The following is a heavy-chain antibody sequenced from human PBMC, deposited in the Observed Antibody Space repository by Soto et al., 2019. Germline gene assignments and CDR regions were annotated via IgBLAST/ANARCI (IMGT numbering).Heavy chain of an antibody. CDR3: ARVRAVAHEYYFDY. V-gene: IGHV4-61*05. CDR2: IYYSGST. D-gene: IGHD6-19*01. CDR1: GGSNSSSSYY. Sequence: PSETLSLTCTVSGGSNSSSSYYWGRIHQPPGKGLEWIGYIYYSGSTNYNPSLKSRVTISVDTSKNQFSLKLSSVTAADTAVYYCARVRAVAHEYYFDYWGQGTLVTVSS. J-gene: IGHJ4*02.